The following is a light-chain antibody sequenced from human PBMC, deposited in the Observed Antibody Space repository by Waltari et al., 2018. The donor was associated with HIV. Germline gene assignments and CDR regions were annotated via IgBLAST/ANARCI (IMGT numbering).Light chain of an antibody. V-gene: IGLV2-14*03. J-gene: IGLJ3*02. CDR2: DVS. Sequence: QSVLTQPASVSGAPGHSVTISCTGTASDFGDYNYVSWYQQHPGKAPKLLIYDVSHRPSGISQRFSGSRSGTTASLTISGLQAEDEADYYCSSYARNSPWLFGGATKLSVL. CDR3: SSYARNSPWL. CDR1: ASDFGDYNY.